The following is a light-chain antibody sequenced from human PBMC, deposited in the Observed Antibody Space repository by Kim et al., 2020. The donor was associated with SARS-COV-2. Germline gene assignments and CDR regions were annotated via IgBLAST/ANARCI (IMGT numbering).Light chain of an antibody. CDR3: QVWDSSTAV. V-gene: IGLV3-9*01. CDR1: NIGSKN. J-gene: IGLJ3*02. Sequence: VALGQTARITCGGNNIGSKNVHWYQQKPGQAPVLVIYRDSNRPSGIPERFSGSNSGNTATLTISRAQAGDEADYYCQVWDSSTAVFGGGAQLTVL. CDR2: RDS.